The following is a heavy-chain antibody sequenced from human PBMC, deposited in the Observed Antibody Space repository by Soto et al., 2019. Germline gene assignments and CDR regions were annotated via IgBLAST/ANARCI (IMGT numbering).Heavy chain of an antibody. CDR2: ISYDGSNK. V-gene: IGHV3-30*18. J-gene: IGHJ4*02. Sequence: GGSLRLSCAASGFTFSSYGMHWVRQAPGKGLEWVAVISYDGSNKYYADSVKGRFTISRDNSKNTLYLQMNSLRAEDTAVYYCAKDSAYCSSTSCYLAFWYWGQGTLVTVSS. CDR1: GFTFSSYG. D-gene: IGHD2-2*01. CDR3: AKDSAYCSSTSCYLAFWY.